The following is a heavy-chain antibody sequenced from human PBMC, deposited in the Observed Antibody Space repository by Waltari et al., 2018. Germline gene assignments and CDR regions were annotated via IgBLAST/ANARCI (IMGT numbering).Heavy chain of an antibody. D-gene: IGHD3-22*01. V-gene: IGHV4-39*07. CDR3: ARHYYYDSSGYYDAFDI. CDR2: IYYSGST. Sequence: QLQLQESGPGLVKPSETLSLTCTVSGGSISSSSYYWGWIRPPPGKGLEWIGSIYYSGSTYYNPSLKSRVTISVDTSKNQFSLKLSSVTAADTAVYYCARHYYYDSSGYYDAFDIWGQGTMVTVSS. CDR1: GGSISSSSYY. J-gene: IGHJ3*02.